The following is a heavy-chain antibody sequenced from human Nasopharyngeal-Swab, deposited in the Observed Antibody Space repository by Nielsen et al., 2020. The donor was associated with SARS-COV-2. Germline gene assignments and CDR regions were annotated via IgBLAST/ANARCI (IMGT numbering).Heavy chain of an antibody. CDR1: GFTFSTYA. J-gene: IGHJ4*02. V-gene: IGHV3-23*01. CDR2: IDACGGNT. Sequence: GESLKISCAASGFTFSTYAMTWVRQAPGKGLEWVSTIDACGGNTWYADSVKGRFTISRDNSKSTLYLQMNSLRADDTALYYCADPPFSEYWGQGTLVTVSS. CDR3: ADPPFSEY.